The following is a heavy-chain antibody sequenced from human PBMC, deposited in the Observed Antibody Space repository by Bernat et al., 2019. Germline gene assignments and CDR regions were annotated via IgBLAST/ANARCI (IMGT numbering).Heavy chain of an antibody. D-gene: IGHD2-15*01. CDR2: ISSDSSVL. CDR1: GFTFSSYT. CDR3: TGDPPFCSGDSCFGPLEY. Sequence: EVQLVESGGGLVQPGGSLRLSCVASGFTFSSYTMNWVRQAPGKGLEWLSYISSDSSVLHYADSVRGRFTMSRDNARSSLFLQLNSLRDEDTAVFYCTGDPPFCSGDSCFGPLEYWGQGTLVTVSS. J-gene: IGHJ4*02. V-gene: IGHV3-48*02.